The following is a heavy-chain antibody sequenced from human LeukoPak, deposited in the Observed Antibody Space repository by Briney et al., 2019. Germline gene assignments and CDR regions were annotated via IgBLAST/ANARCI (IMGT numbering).Heavy chain of an antibody. CDR2: IRYDGSNK. CDR1: GFTFSSYG. J-gene: IGHJ4*02. V-gene: IGHV3-30*02. Sequence: GGSLSLSCAASGFTFSSYGMDWVRQAPGKGLEWVAFIRYDGSNKYYADSVKGRFTISRDNSKNTLYLQMNSLRAEDTAVYYCAKGPITMIVVVMTYFDYWGQGTLVTVSS. D-gene: IGHD3-22*01. CDR3: AKGPITMIVVVMTYFDY.